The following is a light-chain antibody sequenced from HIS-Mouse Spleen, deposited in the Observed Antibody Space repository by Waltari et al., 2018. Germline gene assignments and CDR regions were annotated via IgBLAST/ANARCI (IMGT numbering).Light chain of an antibody. Sequence: SYELPQPPSVSVSPGQTARITCSGDALPKKYAYWYQQKSGQAPVLVIYEDSKRPSGIPERFPGSSSGTMATLTISGAQVEDEADYYCYSTDSSGNHRVFGGGTKLTVL. CDR1: ALPKKY. J-gene: IGLJ2*01. CDR3: YSTDSSGNHRV. V-gene: IGLV3-10*01. CDR2: EDS.